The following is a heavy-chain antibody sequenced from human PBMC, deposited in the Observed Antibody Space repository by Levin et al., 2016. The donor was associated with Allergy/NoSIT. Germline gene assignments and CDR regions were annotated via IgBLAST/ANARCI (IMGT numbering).Heavy chain of an antibody. CDR3: AREGSRTVAGTRIRTYSFDY. J-gene: IGHJ4*02. D-gene: IGHD6-19*01. CDR2: ISGTSHT. Sequence: GESLKISCAASRFTFSDHYMSWIRQAPGKGLEWVSYISGTSHTNYADSVKGRFTISRDNAKNSLYLQMNSLRVEDTAIYYCAREGSRTVAGTRIRTYSFDYWGQGVLVTVSS. CDR1: RFTFSDHY. V-gene: IGHV3-11*05.